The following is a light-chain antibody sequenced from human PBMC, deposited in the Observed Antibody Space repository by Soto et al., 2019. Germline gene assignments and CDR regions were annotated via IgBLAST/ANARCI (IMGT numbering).Light chain of an antibody. J-gene: IGKJ1*01. CDR3: QQYGSSPT. Sequence: EILLTQSPATLSLSPGERATLSCWASQSVSTRSLAWYQQKPGQSPRLLIYGASSRATGIPDRLSGSGSGTEFTLTISRMEPEDFAVYYCQQYGSSPTFGQGTKVDIK. CDR2: GAS. CDR1: QSVSTRS. V-gene: IGKV3-20*01.